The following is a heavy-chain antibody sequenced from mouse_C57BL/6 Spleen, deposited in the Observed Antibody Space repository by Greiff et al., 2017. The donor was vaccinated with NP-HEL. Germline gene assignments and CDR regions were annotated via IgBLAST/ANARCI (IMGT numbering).Heavy chain of an antibody. Sequence: EVKLVESGGGLVKPGGSLKLSCAASGFTFSDYGMHWVRQAPEKGLEWVAYISSGSSTIYYAETVKGRFTITRDNAKNTLFLQMTSLRSEDTAMYYCARERNWDWFAYWGQGTLVTVSA. CDR1: GFTFSDYG. J-gene: IGHJ3*01. CDR3: ARERNWDWFAY. CDR2: ISSGSSTI. V-gene: IGHV5-17*01. D-gene: IGHD4-1*01.